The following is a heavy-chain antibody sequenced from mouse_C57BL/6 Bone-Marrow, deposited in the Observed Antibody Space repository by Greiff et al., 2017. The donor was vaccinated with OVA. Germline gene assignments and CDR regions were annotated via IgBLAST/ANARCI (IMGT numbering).Heavy chain of an antibody. J-gene: IGHJ1*03. CDR1: GYAFSSSW. D-gene: IGHD1-1*01. CDR3: ARERIYYGSSPYWYFDV. V-gene: IGHV1-82*01. CDR2: IYPGDGDT. Sequence: VQLVESGPELVKPGASVKISCKASGYAFSSSWMNWVKQRPGKGLEWIGRIYPGDGDTNYNGKFKGKATLTADKSSSTAYMQLSSLTSEDSAVYFCARERIYYGSSPYWYFDVWGTGTTVTVSS.